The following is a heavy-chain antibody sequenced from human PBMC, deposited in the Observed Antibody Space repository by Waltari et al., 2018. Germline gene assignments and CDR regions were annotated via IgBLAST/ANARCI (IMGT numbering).Heavy chain of an antibody. D-gene: IGHD2-15*01. Sequence: EVQLVESGGGLVQPGCSLRLSCAASGFTFSRYAISWVRQAPGQGLEWVSAISGSGGSTYYADSVKGRFTISRDNSKNTLYLQMNSLRAEDTAVYYCAKGPADIVVVVASNWFDPWGQGTLVTVSS. CDR3: AKGPADIVVVVASNWFDP. CDR2: ISGSGGST. CDR1: GFTFSRYA. J-gene: IGHJ5*02. V-gene: IGHV3-23*04.